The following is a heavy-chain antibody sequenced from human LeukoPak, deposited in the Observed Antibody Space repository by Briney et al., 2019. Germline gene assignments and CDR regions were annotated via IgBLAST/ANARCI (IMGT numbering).Heavy chain of an antibody. V-gene: IGHV4-4*09. J-gene: IGHJ1*01. CDR3: AGRGHRYSRD. Sequence: PSETLSLTCTVSGGSISGYYWSWIRHPPGKGLEWIGYIYDSGITDYNPSLKSRLTISVDTSNNQFSLNLSSVTAADTAVYYCAGRGHRYSRDWGQGILVTVSS. CDR2: IYDSGIT. CDR1: GGSISGYY. D-gene: IGHD2-15*01.